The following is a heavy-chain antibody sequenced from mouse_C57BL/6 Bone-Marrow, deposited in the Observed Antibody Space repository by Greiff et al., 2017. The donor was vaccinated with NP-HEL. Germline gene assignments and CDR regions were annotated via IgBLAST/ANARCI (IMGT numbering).Heavy chain of an antibody. V-gene: IGHV1-56*01. CDR1: GYTFTSHW. CDR2: LFPGSGST. CDR3: ARGGYSTLFDY. Sequence: QVQLQQSGPELVRPGASVKISCKAPGYTFTSHWMQWVRQRPGQGLEWIGELFPGSGSTYSTAKFKCKATLTVDTSSSTAYMQLSSLTSEDSAVYFCARGGYSTLFDYWGQGTTLTVSS. J-gene: IGHJ2*01. D-gene: IGHD2-5*01.